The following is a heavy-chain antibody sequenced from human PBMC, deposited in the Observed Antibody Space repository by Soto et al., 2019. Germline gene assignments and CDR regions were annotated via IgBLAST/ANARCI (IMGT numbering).Heavy chain of an antibody. CDR1: GFTFSDYY. CDR3: ARAVSEVVAAKGGYYYYMDV. D-gene: IGHD2-15*01. V-gene: IGHV3-11*01. CDR2: ISSSGSTI. J-gene: IGHJ6*03. Sequence: GGSLRLSCAASGFTFSDYYMSWIRQAPGKGLEWVSYISSSGSTIYYADSVKGRFTISRDNAKNSLYLQMNSLRAEDTAVYYCARAVSEVVAAKGGYYYYMDVWGKGTTVTVSS.